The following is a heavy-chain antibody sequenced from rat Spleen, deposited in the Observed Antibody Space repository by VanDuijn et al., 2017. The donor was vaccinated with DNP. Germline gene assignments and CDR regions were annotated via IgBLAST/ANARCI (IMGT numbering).Heavy chain of an antibody. Sequence: EVQLVESGGGLVQPGRSLKLSCAASGFTFPDYYMAWVRQAPTKGLEWVASITNSGGGTYYRDSVKGRFTVSRDNAKSTLYLQMDSLRSEDTATYYCTRGTPAGYWGQGVMVTVSS. V-gene: IGHV5-20*01. CDR2: ITNSGGGT. CDR1: GFTFPDYY. J-gene: IGHJ2*01. CDR3: TRGTPAGY.